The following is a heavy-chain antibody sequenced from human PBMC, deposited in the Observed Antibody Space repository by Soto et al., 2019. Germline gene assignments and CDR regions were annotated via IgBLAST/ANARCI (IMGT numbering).Heavy chain of an antibody. CDR1: GYSFTSYW. J-gene: IGHJ6*02. Sequence: GESLKISCKGSGYSFTSYWISWVRKMPGKGLEWMGRIDPSDSYTNYSPSFQGHVTISADKSISTAYLQWSSLKASDTAMYYCARSDYGDYYYYYYYGMDVWGQGTTVTVSS. CDR3: ARSDYGDYYYYYYYGMDV. D-gene: IGHD4-17*01. CDR2: IDPSDSYT. V-gene: IGHV5-10-1*01.